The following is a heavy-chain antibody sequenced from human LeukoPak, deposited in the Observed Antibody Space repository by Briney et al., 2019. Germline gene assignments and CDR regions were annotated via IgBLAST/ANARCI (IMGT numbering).Heavy chain of an antibody. J-gene: IGHJ4*02. CDR3: ARQSSPFYFVDY. V-gene: IGHV4-39*07. Sequence: PSETLSLTCSVSGGSMSINSYYWDWIRQSPGKGLEWLGSLYFRGNTYYNPSLKSRVSISIDTSKNQFSLRLNSVTAADTAVYFCARQSSPFYFVDYWGQGIPVTVSS. D-gene: IGHD2/OR15-2a*01. CDR1: GGSMSINSYY. CDR2: LYFRGNT.